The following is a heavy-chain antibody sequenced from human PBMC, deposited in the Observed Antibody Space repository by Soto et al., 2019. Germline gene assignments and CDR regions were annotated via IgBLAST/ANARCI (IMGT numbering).Heavy chain of an antibody. V-gene: IGHV3-30*18. CDR3: AKDREPYSRRSWPYF. CDR1: GFTFSSYG. CDR2: TSFDGSNK. Sequence: VGSLRLSCAASGFTFSSYGMHWVRQAPGKGLECVTVTSFDGSNKYYADSVKGRFTISRDNSKNTLFLQMNSLRAEDTAVYYCAKDREPYSRRSWPYFWGQGTLVTVS. D-gene: IGHD6-13*01. J-gene: IGHJ4*02.